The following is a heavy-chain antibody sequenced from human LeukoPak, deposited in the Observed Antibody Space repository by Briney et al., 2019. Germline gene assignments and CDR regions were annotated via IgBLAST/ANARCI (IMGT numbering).Heavy chain of an antibody. CDR2: IDPSGGST. Sequence: RASVKVSCKASGYTFTSYYKHWVRQAPGQGLEWMGIIDPSGGSTSYAQKFQGRVTMTRDTSTSTVYMELSSLRSEDTAVYYCARDSEMATIPGRYWGQGTLVTASS. J-gene: IGHJ4*02. CDR3: ARDSEMATIPGRY. D-gene: IGHD5-24*01. V-gene: IGHV1-46*01. CDR1: GYTFTSYY.